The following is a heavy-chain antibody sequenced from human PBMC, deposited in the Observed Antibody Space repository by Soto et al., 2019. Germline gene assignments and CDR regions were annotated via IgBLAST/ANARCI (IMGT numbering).Heavy chain of an antibody. J-gene: IGHJ6*02. D-gene: IGHD5-18*01. CDR1: GYSFTSYW. V-gene: IGHV5-51*01. Sequence: GESLKISCKGSGYSFTSYWIGWVRQMPGKGLEWMGIIYPGDSDTRYSPSFQGQVTISADKSISTAYLQWSSLKASDTAMYYCARQLPDTANGMDVWGQGPTVPVYS. CDR3: ARQLPDTANGMDV. CDR2: IYPGDSDT.